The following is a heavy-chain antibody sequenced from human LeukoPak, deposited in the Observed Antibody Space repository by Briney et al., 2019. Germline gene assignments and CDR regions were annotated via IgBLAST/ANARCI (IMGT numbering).Heavy chain of an antibody. CDR1: GYTFTGYY. CDR2: INPNSGGT. Sequence: ASVKVSCKASGYTFTGYYMHWVRQAPGQGLEWMGWINPNSGGTNYAQKFQGRVTMTRDTSISTAYMELSRLRSDDTAVYYCARRILTGYYLPFDDWGQGTLVTVSS. D-gene: IGHD3-9*01. CDR3: ARRILTGYYLPFDD. J-gene: IGHJ4*02. V-gene: IGHV1-2*02.